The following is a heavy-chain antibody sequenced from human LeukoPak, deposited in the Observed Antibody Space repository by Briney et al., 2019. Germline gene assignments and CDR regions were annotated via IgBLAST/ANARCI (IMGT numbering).Heavy chain of an antibody. CDR1: GGSISSYY. CDR3: ARVLASSSGYYYYYYYMDV. CDR2: IYYSGST. Sequence: SETLSLTCTVSGGSISSYYWSWIRQPPGQGLEWIGYIYYSGSTNYNPSLKSRVTISVDTSKNQFSLKLSSVTAADAAVYYCARVLASSSGYYYYYYYMDVWGKGTTVTVSS. V-gene: IGHV4-59*01. J-gene: IGHJ6*03. D-gene: IGHD3-22*01.